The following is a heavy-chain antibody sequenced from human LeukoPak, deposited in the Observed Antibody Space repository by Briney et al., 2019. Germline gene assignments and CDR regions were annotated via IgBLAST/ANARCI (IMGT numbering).Heavy chain of an antibody. Sequence: VGSLRLSCAASGFTFSSSWIHWVRQAPGKGLMWVSRINKDGSVTDYAGSVIGRFSISRDNAKNTLYLQMNRLRVEDTAIYYCVKVRGRARVGYFDYWGQGTLVTVSS. CDR1: GFTFSSSW. CDR3: VKVRGRARVGYFDY. CDR2: INKDGSVT. D-gene: IGHD1-26*01. J-gene: IGHJ4*02. V-gene: IGHV3-74*01.